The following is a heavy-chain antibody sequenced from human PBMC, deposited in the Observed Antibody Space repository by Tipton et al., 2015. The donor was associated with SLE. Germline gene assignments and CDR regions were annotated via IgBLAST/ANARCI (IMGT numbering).Heavy chain of an antibody. J-gene: IGHJ2*01. CDR2: IYYSGTT. CDR1: GGSISSSSYY. V-gene: IGHV4-39*01. CDR3: ARHAQLGREYWYFDL. D-gene: IGHD7-27*01. Sequence: TLSLTCTVSGGSISSSSYYWGWIRQPPGKGLEWIGSIYYSGTTYYNPSLKSRVTISVDTSKNQFSLKLSSVTAADTAMYYCARHAQLGREYWYFDLWGRGTLVTVSS.